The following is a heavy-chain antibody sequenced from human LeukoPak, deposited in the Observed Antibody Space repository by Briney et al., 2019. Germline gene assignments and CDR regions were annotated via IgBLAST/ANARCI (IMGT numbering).Heavy chain of an antibody. CDR2: IYYSGST. CDR3: ARSIAASETDY. CDR1: GGSISSSNW. D-gene: IGHD6-6*01. J-gene: IGHJ4*02. Sequence: SETLSLTCAVSGGSISSSNWWSWVRQPPGKGLEWIGYIYYSGSTNYNPSLKSRVTISVDTSKNQFSLKLSSVTAADTAVYYCARSIAASETDYWGQGTLVTVSS. V-gene: IGHV4-4*02.